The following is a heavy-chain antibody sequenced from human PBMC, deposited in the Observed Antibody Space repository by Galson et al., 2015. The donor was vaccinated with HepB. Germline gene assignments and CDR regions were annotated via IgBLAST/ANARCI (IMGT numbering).Heavy chain of an antibody. CDR3: ARVSAMDDFDY. J-gene: IGHJ4*02. CDR1: GYTFTSYY. CDR2: INPSGGST. V-gene: IGHV1-46*03. D-gene: IGHD5-18*01. Sequence: SVKVSCKASGYTFTSYYMHWVRQAPGQGLEWMGIINPSGGSTSYAQKFQGRVTMTGDTSTSTVYMELSSLRSEDTAVYYCARVSAMDDFDYWGQGTLVTVSS.